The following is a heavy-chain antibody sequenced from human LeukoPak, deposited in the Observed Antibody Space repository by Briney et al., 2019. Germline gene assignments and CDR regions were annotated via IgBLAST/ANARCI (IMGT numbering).Heavy chain of an antibody. J-gene: IGHJ5*02. CDR3: VITGGKWLGRSWFDP. D-gene: IGHD5-12*01. CDR1: EYHFTTYW. Sequence: GESLKISCKGSEYHFTTYWIGWGRQMPGKGLEWMGIIYPGDSDTRYSPSFRGQVTISADKYSSTAYLQWSSLKVSDSAMYYCVITGGKWLGRSWFDPWGQGTLVTVSS. CDR2: IYPGDSDT. V-gene: IGHV5-51*01.